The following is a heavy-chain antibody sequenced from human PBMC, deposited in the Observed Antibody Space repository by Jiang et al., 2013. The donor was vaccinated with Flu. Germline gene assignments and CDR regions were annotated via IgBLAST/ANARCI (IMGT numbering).Heavy chain of an antibody. CDR1: GDSVSSNSAA. J-gene: IGHJ4*02. CDR3: ARDKYDLRIVGATYLGLDY. V-gene: IGHV6-1*01. D-gene: IGHD1-26*01. Sequence: QTLSLTCAISGDSVSSNSAAWNWIRQSPSRGLEWLGRTYYRSKWYNDYAVSVKSRITINPDTSKNQFSLQLNSVTPEDTAVYYCARDKYDLRIVGATYLGLDYWGQGTLVTVSS. CDR2: TYYRSKWYN.